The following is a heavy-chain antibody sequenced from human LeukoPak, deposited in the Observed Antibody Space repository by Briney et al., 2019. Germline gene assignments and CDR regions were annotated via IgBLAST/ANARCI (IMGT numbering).Heavy chain of an antibody. J-gene: IGHJ4*02. V-gene: IGHV3-49*03. Sequence: GGSLRLSCTASGFTFGDYLMSWFRQAPGKGLEWIGFISGVTTEYAASVKGRFTISRDDSTSIAYLQMNSLTTEDTAVYYCSRGSGWLSVYWGQGTLVTVSS. CDR2: ISGVTT. CDR1: GFTFGDYL. D-gene: IGHD6-19*01. CDR3: SRGSGWLSVY.